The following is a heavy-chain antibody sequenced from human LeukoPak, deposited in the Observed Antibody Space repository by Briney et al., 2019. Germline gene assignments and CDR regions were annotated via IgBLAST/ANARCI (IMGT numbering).Heavy chain of an antibody. V-gene: IGHV4-39*01. D-gene: IGHD6-13*01. Sequence: KPSETLSLTCTVSGDSISSSSYYWGWIRQPPGKGLEWIGSIYYSGSTYYNPSLKSRVTISVDTSKNQFSLKLSSVTAADTAVYYCARYSSSRRGWYFDYWGQGTLVTVSS. CDR1: GDSISSSSYY. J-gene: IGHJ4*02. CDR2: IYYSGST. CDR3: ARYSSSRRGWYFDY.